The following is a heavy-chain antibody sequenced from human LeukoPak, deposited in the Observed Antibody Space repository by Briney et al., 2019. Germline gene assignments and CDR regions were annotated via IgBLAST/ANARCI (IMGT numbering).Heavy chain of an antibody. J-gene: IGHJ6*02. CDR1: GGTFSSYA. D-gene: IGHD4-17*01. CDR3: ASERTGTVTTYYYYYGMDV. V-gene: IGHV1-69*04. Sequence: GASVKVSCKASGGTFSSYAISWVRQAPGQGLEWMGRIIPILGIANYAQKFQGRVTITADKSTSTAYMELSSLRSEDTAVYYCASERTGTVTTYYYYYGMDVWGQGTTVTVSS. CDR2: IIPILGIA.